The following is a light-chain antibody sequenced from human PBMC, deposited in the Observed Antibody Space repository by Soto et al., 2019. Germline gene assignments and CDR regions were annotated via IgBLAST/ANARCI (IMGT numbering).Light chain of an antibody. CDR1: STNIGSHT. CDR3: AAWDDSLNGVV. Sequence: QSVLTQPPSASGTPVQRVTSSCSGSSTNIGSHTVNWYQQVPGTAPKLLIYSSNLRPSGVPDRFSGSKSGTSASLAISGLQSEDEADYCCAAWDDSLNGVVFGGGTKLTVL. CDR2: SSN. J-gene: IGLJ2*01. V-gene: IGLV1-44*01.